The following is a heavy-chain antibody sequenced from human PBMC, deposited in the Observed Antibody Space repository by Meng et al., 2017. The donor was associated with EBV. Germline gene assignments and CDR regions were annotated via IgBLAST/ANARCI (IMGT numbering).Heavy chain of an antibody. CDR3: AHSKYYSDSGGYWDYFDD. D-gene: IGHD3-10*01. CDR2: IYWDDAK. J-gene: IGHJ4*02. CDR1: GISRPAIGLG. V-gene: IGHV2-5*02. Sequence: LNECCPTLWEPTQTCLLTWTFSGISRPAIGLGVGRTRQPPGKDLEGLAVIYWDDAKRYSPSLKNRLTITKDTSKNQVVLTMTNMDPVDTATYFCAHSKYYSDSGGYWDYFDDWGQGTLVTVSS.